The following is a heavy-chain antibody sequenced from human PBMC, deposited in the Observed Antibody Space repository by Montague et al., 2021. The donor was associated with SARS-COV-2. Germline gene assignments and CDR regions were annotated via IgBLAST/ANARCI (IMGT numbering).Heavy chain of an antibody. V-gene: IGHV3-74*01. CDR3: ARDLEGIAAAGTGGFDY. D-gene: IGHD6-13*01. CDR1: GFTFSSYW. CDR2: INSDGSST. J-gene: IGHJ4*02. Sequence: SLSLSCAASGFTFSSYWMHWVRQAPGKGLVWVSRINSDGSSTSYADSVKGRFTIPRDNAKNTLYLQMNSLRAEDTAVYYCARDLEGIAAAGTGGFDYWGQGTLVTVSS.